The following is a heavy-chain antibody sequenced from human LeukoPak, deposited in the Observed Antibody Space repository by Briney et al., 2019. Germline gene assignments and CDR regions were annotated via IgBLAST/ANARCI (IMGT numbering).Heavy chain of an antibody. Sequence: GGSLRLSCAASGFTFSNYAFQWVRQAPGKGLEWVAVISNDGRNKNHADSVKGRFTISRDNSKNTLSLQMNSLRAEDTAEYYCARDVGKDTVTTEVAYWGQGTLVTVSS. V-gene: IGHV3-30*04. CDR2: ISNDGRNK. CDR3: ARDVGKDTVTTEVAY. CDR1: GFTFSNYA. D-gene: IGHD4-11*01. J-gene: IGHJ4*02.